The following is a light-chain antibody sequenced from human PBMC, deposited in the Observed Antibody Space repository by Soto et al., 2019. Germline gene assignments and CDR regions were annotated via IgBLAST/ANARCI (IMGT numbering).Light chain of an antibody. CDR3: QQYGSSGT. V-gene: IGKV3-20*01. CDR2: GAS. J-gene: IGKJ1*01. CDR1: QSASSSQ. Sequence: EIVLAHSPCTLSLSPVERATLSCRASQSASSSQLAWYQKKPGQAPRLLIYGASSRATGIADRFSGTGSGTDFILTISRLEPEDFAVYYCQQYGSSGTFGQGTKVDIK.